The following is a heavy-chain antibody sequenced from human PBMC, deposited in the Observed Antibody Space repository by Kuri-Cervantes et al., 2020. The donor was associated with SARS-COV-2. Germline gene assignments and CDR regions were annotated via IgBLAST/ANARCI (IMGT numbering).Heavy chain of an antibody. CDR3: ARRANYYASGSYYNDAFDI. V-gene: IGHV4-34*01. Sequence: GSLRLFCAVYGGSSRGYYWSWIRQPPGKGLEWIGEINHSGSTNYNPSLKSRVTISVDTSKNQFSLKLSSVTAADTAVYYCARRANYYASGSYYNDAFDIWGQGTMVTVSS. CDR1: GGSSRGYY. CDR2: INHSGST. J-gene: IGHJ3*02. D-gene: IGHD3-10*01.